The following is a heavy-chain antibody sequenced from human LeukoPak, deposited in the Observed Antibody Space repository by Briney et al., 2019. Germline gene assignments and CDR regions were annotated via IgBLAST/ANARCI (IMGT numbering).Heavy chain of an antibody. V-gene: IGHV1-2*02. D-gene: IGHD3-22*01. CDR2: INPNSGDS. CDR1: GYTFTGYY. CDR3: ARSDGFSGYSSLGDS. J-gene: IGHJ5*01. Sequence: ASVKVSCKTSGYTFTGYYLHWVRQAPGQGLEWMGWINPNSGDSNYAQIFQGRVTMTRDTSISTAYMELSRLRSDDTAVYYCARSDGFSGYSSLGDSWGQGTLVTVSS.